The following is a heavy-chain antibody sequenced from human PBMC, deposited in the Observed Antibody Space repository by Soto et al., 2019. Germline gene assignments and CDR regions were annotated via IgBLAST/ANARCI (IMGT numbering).Heavy chain of an antibody. Sequence: GESLKICCPRSGYRFTRHLIGWVRQMPGKGLEWMGIIYPAASATGYRQSLAGQVTISADHCIKTAYLEWTSLKDSDIAFYYCARGVTGTLRPYHFDYWGPGTLVTVSS. CDR1: GYRFTRHL. D-gene: IGHD1-20*01. CDR2: IYPAASAT. CDR3: ARGVTGTLRPYHFDY. J-gene: IGHJ4*02. V-gene: IGHV5-51*01.